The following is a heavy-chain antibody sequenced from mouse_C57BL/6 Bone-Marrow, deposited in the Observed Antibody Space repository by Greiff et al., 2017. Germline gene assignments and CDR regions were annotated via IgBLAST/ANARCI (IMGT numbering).Heavy chain of an antibody. V-gene: IGHV1-4*01. D-gene: IGHD1-1*01. CDR1: GYTFTSYT. CDR2: INPSSGYT. J-gene: IGHJ1*03. CDR3: ARRDYYGSSYSDWYFDV. Sequence: VQLQQSGAELARPGASVKMSCKASGYTFTSYTMHWVKQRPGQGLEWIGYINPSSGYTKYNQKFKDKATLTADKSSSTAYMQLSRLTSEYSAVYYCARRDYYGSSYSDWYFDVWGTGTTVTVSS.